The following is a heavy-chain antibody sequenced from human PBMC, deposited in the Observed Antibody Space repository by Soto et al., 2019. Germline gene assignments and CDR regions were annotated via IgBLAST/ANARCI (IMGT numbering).Heavy chain of an antibody. CDR1: GFTFSSYA. D-gene: IGHD1-26*01. Sequence: EVQVLESGGGLAQPGGSLRLSCATSGFTFSSYAMSWVRQAPGKGLEWVSAISGSGGSTYYADSVKGRFTISRDNSKNKLYLQRNSLRAEDTAVYYCAKDPPYSGSYGTGDAFDIWGQGTMVTVSS. CDR2: ISGSGGST. J-gene: IGHJ3*02. V-gene: IGHV3-23*01. CDR3: AKDPPYSGSYGTGDAFDI.